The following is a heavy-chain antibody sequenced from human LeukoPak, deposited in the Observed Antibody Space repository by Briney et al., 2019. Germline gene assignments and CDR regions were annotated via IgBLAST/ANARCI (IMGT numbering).Heavy chain of an antibody. J-gene: IGHJ4*02. CDR2: TYYRSNWYN. V-gene: IGHV6-1*01. CDR1: GDSVSSNIVA. Sequence: SQTLSLTCAISGDSVSSNIVAWNWIRQSPSRGLEWLGRTYYRSNWYNDYAVSVKSRITIDPETSKNQFSLQLTSVIPEDTAVYYCARDGYNYFDYWGQGILVTVSS. CDR3: ARDGYNYFDY. D-gene: IGHD5-24*01.